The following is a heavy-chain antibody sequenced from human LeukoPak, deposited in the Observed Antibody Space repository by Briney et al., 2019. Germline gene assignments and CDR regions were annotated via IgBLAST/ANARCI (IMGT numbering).Heavy chain of an antibody. CDR1: GGSISSNY. J-gene: IGHJ4*02. Sequence: LETLSLTCIVSGGSISSNYWSWTRQSAGKGLEYIGRVYGSGSTDYSPSVKSRVTMSVDTSKNQFSLKLTSVTAADTAIYYCARDGAATFSDYWGQGTLVTVSS. D-gene: IGHD1-26*01. V-gene: IGHV4-4*07. CDR3: ARDGAATFSDY. CDR2: VYGSGST.